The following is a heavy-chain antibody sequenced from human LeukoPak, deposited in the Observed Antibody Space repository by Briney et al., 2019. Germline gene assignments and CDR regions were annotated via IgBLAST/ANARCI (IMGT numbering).Heavy chain of an antibody. D-gene: IGHD3-22*01. CDR1: GYSISSGYY. Sequence: SETLSLTCTVSGYSISSGYYWGWIRQPPGKGLEWIGSIYHSGSTYYNPSLKSRVTISVDTSKNQFSLKLSSVTAADTAVYYCAREPSSGYYIPSFDYWGQGTLVTVSS. CDR2: IYHSGST. J-gene: IGHJ4*02. V-gene: IGHV4-38-2*02. CDR3: AREPSSGYYIPSFDY.